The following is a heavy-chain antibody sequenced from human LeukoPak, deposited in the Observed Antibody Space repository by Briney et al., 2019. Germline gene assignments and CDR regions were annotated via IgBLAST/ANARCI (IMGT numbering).Heavy chain of an antibody. CDR2: IYYSGST. CDR1: GFTFSSYS. J-gene: IGHJ5*02. V-gene: IGHV4-30-4*08. CDR3: ARGGPAVPADYNWFDP. Sequence: LRLSCAASGFTFSSYSMNWVRQPPGKGLEWIGYIYYSGSTYYNPSLKSRVTISVDTSKNQFSLKLSSVTAADTAVYYCARGGPAVPADYNWFDPWGQGTLVTVSS. D-gene: IGHD2-2*01.